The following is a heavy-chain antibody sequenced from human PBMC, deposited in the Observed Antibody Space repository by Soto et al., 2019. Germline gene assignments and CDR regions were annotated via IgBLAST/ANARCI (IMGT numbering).Heavy chain of an antibody. CDR3: ARDTGTTFPFDP. D-gene: IGHD1-7*01. CDR1: GDSVSRTSVA. CDR2: TFYRSRWYN. J-gene: IGHJ5*02. Sequence: GDSVSRTSVAWNWIRQFPSRGLEWLGRTFYRSRWYNDYAVSVKSRITINPDTSKNQFSLQLNSVTPGDTAIYYCARDTGTTFPFDPWGQGTLVTVPQ. V-gene: IGHV6-1*01.